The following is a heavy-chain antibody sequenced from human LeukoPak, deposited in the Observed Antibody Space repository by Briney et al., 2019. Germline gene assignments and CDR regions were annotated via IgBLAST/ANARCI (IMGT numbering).Heavy chain of an antibody. CDR1: GVTFCTYA. V-gene: IGHV3-23*01. CDR3: ARDRPYKFDTSGFLAFDI. Sequence: GGGLRLSSSAAGVTFCTYAMTWGRRAARKGVGWGATNGGSGIDIFYPDSLKGRFPISRENVKNTVFLQMNNVRAEDTAVYYCARDRPYKFDTSGFLAFDIWGQGTLLTASS. J-gene: IGHJ3*02. D-gene: IGHD3-22*01. CDR2: NGGSGIDI.